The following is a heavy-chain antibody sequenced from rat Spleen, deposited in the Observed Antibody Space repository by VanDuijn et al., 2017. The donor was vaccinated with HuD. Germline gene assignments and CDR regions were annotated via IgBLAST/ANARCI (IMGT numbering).Heavy chain of an antibody. D-gene: IGHD1-12*02. V-gene: IGHV5-27*01. CDR2: ISTGGDNT. CDR3: ATDTFYDGTYYPGGFDY. J-gene: IGHJ2*01. Sequence: EVQLVESGGGLVQPGRSLKLSCAASGFTFSNYYMAWVRQAPTKGLEWVAYISTGGDNTYYRDSVKGRFTISRDIAKTTLYLHMNSLRSEDTATYYCATDTFYDGTYYPGGFDYWGQGVMVTVSS. CDR1: GFTFSNYY.